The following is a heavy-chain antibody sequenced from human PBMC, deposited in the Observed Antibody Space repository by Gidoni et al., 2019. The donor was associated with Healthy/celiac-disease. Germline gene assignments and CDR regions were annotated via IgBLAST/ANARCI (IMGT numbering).Heavy chain of an antibody. CDR3: ARDKGRGLYGSGSYPSWFDP. D-gene: IGHD3-10*01. J-gene: IGHJ5*02. Sequence: EVQLVASGGGVVRPGGSLRLSCAGSGFTLDDYGLSWVRQAPGKGLEWVSGINWHGGSIGYADSLKRRFTISRDNAKNSLYLQMNSLRAEDTALYYCARDKGRGLYGSGSYPSWFDPWGQGTLVTVSS. V-gene: IGHV3-20*04. CDR1: GFTLDDYG. CDR2: INWHGGSI.